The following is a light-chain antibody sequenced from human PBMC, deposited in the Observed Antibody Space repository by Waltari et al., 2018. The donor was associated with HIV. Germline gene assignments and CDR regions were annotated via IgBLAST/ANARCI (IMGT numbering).Light chain of an antibody. CDR1: SSDVGAYNY. J-gene: IGLJ1*01. CDR3: SSYTGSDTLLGV. V-gene: IGLV2-14*01. CDR2: DVN. Sequence: QSALTQPASVSGSPGQSITISCTGTSSDVGAYNYVSWYQQHPGQAPKLIIYDVNYRPSGISSRFSGSKSGNTASLTISGLQAEDEADYYCSSYTGSDTLLGVFGTGNKVTVL.